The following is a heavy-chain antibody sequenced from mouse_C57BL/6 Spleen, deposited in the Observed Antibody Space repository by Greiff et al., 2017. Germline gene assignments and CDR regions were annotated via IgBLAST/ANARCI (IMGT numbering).Heavy chain of an antibody. D-gene: IGHD1-1*01. V-gene: IGHV5-9-1*02. CDR3: TRDGDYGSSYDWYFDV. J-gene: IGHJ1*03. CDR2: ISSGGDYI. CDR1: GFTFSSYA. Sequence: EVQLVESGEGLVKPGGSLKLSCAASGFTFSSYAMSWVRQTPEKRLEWVAYISSGGDYIYYADPVKGRFTISRDNARNTMYLQMSSLKSEDTAMYYCTRDGDYGSSYDWYFDVWGTGTTVTVSS.